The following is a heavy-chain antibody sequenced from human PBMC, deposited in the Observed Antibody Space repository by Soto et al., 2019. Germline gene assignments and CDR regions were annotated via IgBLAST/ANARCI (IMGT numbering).Heavy chain of an antibody. CDR3: ARVYRFGDFDY. CDR1: GGSFSGYY. V-gene: IGHV4-34*01. Sequence: ASETLSLTCAVYGGSFSGYYWSWIRQPPGKGLEWIGEINHSGSTNYNPSLKSRVTISVDTSKNQFSLKLSSVTAADTAVYYCARVYRFGDFDYWGQGTLVTVSS. CDR2: INHSGST. D-gene: IGHD3-16*01. J-gene: IGHJ4*02.